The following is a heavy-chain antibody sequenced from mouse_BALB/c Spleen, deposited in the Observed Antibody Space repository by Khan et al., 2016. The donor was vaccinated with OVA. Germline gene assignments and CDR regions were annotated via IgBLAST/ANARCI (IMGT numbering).Heavy chain of an antibody. D-gene: IGHD2-1*01. J-gene: IGHJ3*01. CDR3: TNGNYGWFAY. V-gene: IGHV5-9-3*01. CDR2: ISSAATYT. Sequence: EVQLVESGGGLVEPGGSLKLSCAASGFTFSSFVMSWVRQNPEKRLEWVATISSAATYTYYPDSIKGRFTISGDTANNTLYLHINSLRSDDTAIYYCTNGNYGWFAYWGLGTRVTVST. CDR1: GFTFSSFV.